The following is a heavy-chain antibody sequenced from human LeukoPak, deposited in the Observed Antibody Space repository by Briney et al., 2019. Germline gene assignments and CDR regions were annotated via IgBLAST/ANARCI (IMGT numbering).Heavy chain of an antibody. J-gene: IGHJ5*02. D-gene: IGHD1-1*01. CDR2: INYSGTT. CDR3: AREGTAGTNLNWFDP. Sequence: SETLSLTCTVSGGSIGYYYWSWIRQPPGKGLEWIGYINYSGTTHYNPSLKSRVTISVDTSKNQFSLKLSSVTAADTAVYYCAREGTAGTNLNWFDPWGQGTLVTVSS. CDR1: GGSIGYYY. V-gene: IGHV4-59*01.